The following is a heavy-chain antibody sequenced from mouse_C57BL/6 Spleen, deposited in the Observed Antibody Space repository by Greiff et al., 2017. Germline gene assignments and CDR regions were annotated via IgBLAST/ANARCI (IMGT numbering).Heavy chain of an antibody. Sequence: EVLLVESGGGLVQPGGSMKLSCVASGFTFSNYWMNWVRQSPKKGLEWVAQIRLKSDNYATHYAVSVKGRFTISRDDSKSSVYLQMNNLRAEDTGIYYCTAPLTGPFAYWGQGTLVTVSA. J-gene: IGHJ3*01. CDR3: TAPLTGPFAY. CDR1: GFTFSNYW. D-gene: IGHD2-13*01. CDR2: IRLKSDNYAT. V-gene: IGHV6-3*01.